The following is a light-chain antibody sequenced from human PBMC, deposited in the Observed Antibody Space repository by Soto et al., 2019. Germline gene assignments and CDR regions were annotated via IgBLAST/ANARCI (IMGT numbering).Light chain of an antibody. J-gene: IGKJ1*01. Sequence: DLQMSQSPSSLSASVGDRVTITCRASQSISSYLNWYQQKPGKAPKLLIYAASSLHSAVPSRFSGSGSGTDFTLTISSLQPEDFATYYCQQSYSTPWTFGQGTKVEIK. CDR2: AAS. V-gene: IGKV1-39*01. CDR1: QSISSY. CDR3: QQSYSTPWT.